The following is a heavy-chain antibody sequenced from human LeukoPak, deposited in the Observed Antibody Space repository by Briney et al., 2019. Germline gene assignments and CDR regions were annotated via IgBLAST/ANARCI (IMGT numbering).Heavy chain of an antibody. CDR2: MNPNSGNT. J-gene: IGHJ6*03. CDR3: ARGIAGSYYYYYYYMDV. Sequence: ASVKISCKASGDTFTSYGINWVRQATGQGLEWMGWMNPNSGNTGYAQKFQGRVTITRNTSISTAYMELSSLRSEDTAVYYCARGIAGSYYYYYYYMDVWGRGTTVTVSS. V-gene: IGHV1-8*03. CDR1: GDTFTSYG.